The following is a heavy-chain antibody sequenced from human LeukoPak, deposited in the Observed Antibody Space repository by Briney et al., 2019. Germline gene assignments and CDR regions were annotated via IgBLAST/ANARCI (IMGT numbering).Heavy chain of an antibody. V-gene: IGHV4-61*01. CDR1: GGSVSSGSYY. J-gene: IGHJ4*02. CDR3: ARGSVGATHFDD. D-gene: IGHD1-26*01. Sequence: SETLSLTCTVSGGSVSSGSYYWSWIRQPPGKGLEWIGYIYYSGSTKYNPALKSRVTISVDTSKNQFSLNLRSVTAADTAVYYCARGSVGATHFDDWGQGTLVTVSP. CDR2: IYYSGST.